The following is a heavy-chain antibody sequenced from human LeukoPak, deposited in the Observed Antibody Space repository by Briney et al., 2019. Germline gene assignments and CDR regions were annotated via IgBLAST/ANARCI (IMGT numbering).Heavy chain of an antibody. CDR3: ARGPSAADCTNGVCFTGNDY. D-gene: IGHD2-8*01. CDR1: GFTFSSYR. Sequence: PGGSLRLSCAASGFTFSSYRMHWVRQAPGKGLVWVSRINTDGSSTSYADSVKGRFTISRDNAKNTLYLQMNSLRAEDTAVYYCARGPSAADCTNGVCFTGNDYWGQGTLVTVSS. J-gene: IGHJ4*02. CDR2: INTDGSST. V-gene: IGHV3-74*01.